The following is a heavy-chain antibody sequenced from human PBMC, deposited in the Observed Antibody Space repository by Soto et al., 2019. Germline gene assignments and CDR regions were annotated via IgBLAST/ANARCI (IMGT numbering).Heavy chain of an antibody. CDR3: ARALRNTATLLAVPFYYYYGMDV. CDR2: IIPIFGTA. J-gene: IGHJ6*02. D-gene: IGHD5-18*01. CDR1: GSTFSSYA. V-gene: IGHV1-69*13. Sequence: SVKVSCNASGSTFSSYAISWVRQAAGRGLELMGGIIPIFGTANCAQKFQGRVTISADESTSTAYVELSSLRSEDTAVYYCARALRNTATLLAVPFYYYYGMDVSGQGTTVQVSS.